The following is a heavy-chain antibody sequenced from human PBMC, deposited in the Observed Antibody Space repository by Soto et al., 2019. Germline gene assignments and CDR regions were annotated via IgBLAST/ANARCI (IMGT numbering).Heavy chain of an antibody. D-gene: IGHD1-1*01. J-gene: IGHJ4*02. V-gene: IGHV3-11*06. CDR1: GFTFSDYY. CDR3: ARSGDNYNLLDY. Sequence: GGSLRLSCEGSGFTFSDYYMSWIRQAPGKRLEWISYSSNSGTFTKYADSVKGRFSISRDNTKNLLYMQMNSLRAEDTAVYYCARSGDNYNLLDYWGQGTPVTVSS. CDR2: SSNSGTFT.